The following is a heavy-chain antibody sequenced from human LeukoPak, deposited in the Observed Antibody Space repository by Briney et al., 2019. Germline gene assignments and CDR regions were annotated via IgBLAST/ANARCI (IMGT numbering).Heavy chain of an antibody. V-gene: IGHV3-64D*06. Sequence: GSLRLSCAASRFTFISYAMHWVRQAPGKGLEYVSAIVSNGGITYYADSVKGRFTISRDNSKNTLYLQMSSLRVEDTAVYYCVKHYDSSGYYTGWYFQHWGQGTLVTVSS. CDR1: RFTFISYA. J-gene: IGHJ1*01. CDR2: IVSNGGIT. D-gene: IGHD3-22*01. CDR3: VKHYDSSGYYTGWYFQH.